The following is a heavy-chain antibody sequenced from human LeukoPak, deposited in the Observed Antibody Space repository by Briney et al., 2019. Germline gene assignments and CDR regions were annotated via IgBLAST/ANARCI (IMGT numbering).Heavy chain of an antibody. CDR2: ISSSGSTI. D-gene: IGHD6-19*01. Sequence: GGSLRLSCAASGFTFSDFYMSWIRQGPGKGLEWVSYISSSGSTIYYADSVKGRFTISRDNAKNSLYLQMNRLRAEDTAIYYCASRPATHSSGSYWGQGTLVTVSS. CDR3: ASRPATHSSGSY. J-gene: IGHJ4*02. CDR1: GFTFSDFY. V-gene: IGHV3-11*01.